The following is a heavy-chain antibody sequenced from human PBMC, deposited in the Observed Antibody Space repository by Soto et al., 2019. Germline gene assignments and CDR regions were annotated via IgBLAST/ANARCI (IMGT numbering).Heavy chain of an antibody. J-gene: IGHJ4*02. D-gene: IGHD3-22*01. CDR3: ARDSYYYDSSGYGSIGFDY. V-gene: IGHV3-33*01. CDR1: GFTFSSYG. CDR2: IWYDGSNK. Sequence: QVQLVESGGGVVQPGRSLRLSCAASGFTFSSYGMHWVRQAPGKGLEWVAVIWYDGSNKYYADSVKGRFTISRDNSKNTLYLQMNSVRAEDTAVYYCARDSYYYDSSGYGSIGFDYWGQGTLVTVSS.